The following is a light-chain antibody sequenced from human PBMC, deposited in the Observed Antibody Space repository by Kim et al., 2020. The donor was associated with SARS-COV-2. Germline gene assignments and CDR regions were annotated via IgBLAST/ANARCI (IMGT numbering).Light chain of an antibody. J-gene: IGKJ1*01. CDR2: GAS. CDR3: QQYSSSPAT. CDR1: QSVSSNY. V-gene: IGKV3-20*01. Sequence: SRGERAALSSRASQSVSSNYLAWYQQKPGQAPGILIYGASSRATGIPDRFSGSGSGTDFTLTITRLEPEEFAVYYCQQYSSSPATFGQGTKVDIK.